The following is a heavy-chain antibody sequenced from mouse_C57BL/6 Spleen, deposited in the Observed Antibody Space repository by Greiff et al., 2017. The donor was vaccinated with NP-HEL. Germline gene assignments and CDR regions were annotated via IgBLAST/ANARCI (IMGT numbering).Heavy chain of an antibody. J-gene: IGHJ3*01. CDR1: GFTFSSYG. Sequence: EVKVVESGGDLVKPGGSLKLSCAASGFTFSSYGMSWVRQTPDKRLEWVATISSGGSYTYYPDSVKGRFTISRDNAKNTLYLQMSSLKSEDTAMYYCARREDYVWTYWGQGTLVTVSA. V-gene: IGHV5-6*02. CDR3: ARREDYVWTY. CDR2: ISSGGSYT. D-gene: IGHD2-4*01.